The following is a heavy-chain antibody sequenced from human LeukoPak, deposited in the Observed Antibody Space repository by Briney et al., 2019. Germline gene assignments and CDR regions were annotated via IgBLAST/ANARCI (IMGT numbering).Heavy chain of an antibody. CDR2: IYYSGST. Sequence: SETLSLTCTVSGGSISSSSYYWGWIRQPPGKGLEWIGSIYYSGSTYYNPSLKSRVTISVDTSKNQFSLKLSSVTAADTAVYYCASIKMAVAGVRDYWGQGTLVTVSS. CDR3: ASIKMAVAGVRDY. D-gene: IGHD6-19*01. J-gene: IGHJ4*02. V-gene: IGHV4-39*01. CDR1: GGSISSSSYY.